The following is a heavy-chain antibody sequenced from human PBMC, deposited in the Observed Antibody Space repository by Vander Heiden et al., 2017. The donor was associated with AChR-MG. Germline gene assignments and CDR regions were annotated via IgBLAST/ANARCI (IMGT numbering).Heavy chain of an antibody. D-gene: IGHD5-18*01. J-gene: IGHJ4*02. CDR2: INHSGST. CDR1: SGSSGGYY. V-gene: IGHV4-34*01. CDR3: ARNGGRGYSYGYLVY. Sequence: VQPQQGGAGLLRPSQAPSTPCALGSGSSGGYYWSWIRQPPGKGLEWIGEINHSGSTNYNPSLKSRVTISVDTSKNQFSLKLSSVTAADTAVYYCARNGGRGYSYGYLVYWGQGTLVTVSS.